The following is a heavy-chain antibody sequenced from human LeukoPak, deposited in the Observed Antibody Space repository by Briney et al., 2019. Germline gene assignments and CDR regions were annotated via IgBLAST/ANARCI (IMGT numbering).Heavy chain of an antibody. Sequence: PSETLSLTCAVYGGSFSGYYWSWIRQPPGKGLEWIGEINHSGSTNYNPSLKSRVTISVDTSKNQFSLKLSSVTAADTAVYYCARSRYDYGMDVWGQGTLVTVSS. CDR3: ARSRYDYGMDV. D-gene: IGHD6-25*01. V-gene: IGHV4-34*01. J-gene: IGHJ6*02. CDR2: INHSGST. CDR1: GGSFSGYY.